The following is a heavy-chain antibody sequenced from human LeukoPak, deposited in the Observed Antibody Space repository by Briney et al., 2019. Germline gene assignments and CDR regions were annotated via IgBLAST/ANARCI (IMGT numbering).Heavy chain of an antibody. D-gene: IGHD2-15*01. CDR2: IYYTGAT. Sequence: PSETLSLTCTVSGGSISGYFWSCIRQPPGQGLELIGYIYYTGATLYNPSLKSRVTMSVDTSKNQFSLKLSSVTAADTAVYYCARHDPGGYYQHGMDVWGQGTTVTVSS. V-gene: IGHV4-59*08. CDR1: GGSISGYF. J-gene: IGHJ6*02. CDR3: ARHDPGGYYQHGMDV.